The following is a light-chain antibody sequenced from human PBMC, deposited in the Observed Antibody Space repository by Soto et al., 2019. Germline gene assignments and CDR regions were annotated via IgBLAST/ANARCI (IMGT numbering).Light chain of an antibody. V-gene: IGKV3-20*01. Sequence: EIVLTQSPGTLSLSPGERATLSCRVSQSVSSSYLAWYQQKPGQAPRLLIYGASSRATGIPDRFSGSGSGTDFTLTISRLEPEDFAVYYCQQYGSPLTFGQGTKVEIK. CDR1: QSVSSSY. CDR3: QQYGSPLT. CDR2: GAS. J-gene: IGKJ1*01.